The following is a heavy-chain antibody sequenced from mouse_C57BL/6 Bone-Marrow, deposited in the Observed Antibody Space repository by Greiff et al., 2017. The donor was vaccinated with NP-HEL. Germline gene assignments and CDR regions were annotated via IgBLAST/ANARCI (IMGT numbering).Heavy chain of an antibody. V-gene: IGHV1-81*01. CDR3: ARYGYGSSGAY. Sequence: VKLQESGAELARPGASVKLSCKASGYTFTSYGISWVKQRTGQGLEWIGEIYPRSGNTYYNEKFKGKATLTADKSSSTAYMELRSLTSEDSAVYFCARYGYGSSGAYWGQGTLVTVSA. J-gene: IGHJ3*01. D-gene: IGHD1-1*01. CDR1: GYTFTSYG. CDR2: IYPRSGNT.